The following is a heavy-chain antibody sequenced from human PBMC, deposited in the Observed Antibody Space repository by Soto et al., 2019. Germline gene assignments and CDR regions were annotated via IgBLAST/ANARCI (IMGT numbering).Heavy chain of an antibody. D-gene: IGHD3-3*01. J-gene: IGHJ4*02. CDR2: ISGSGGST. Sequence: EVQLLESGGGLVQPGGSLRLSCAASGFTFSSYAMSWVRQAPGKGLEWVSAISGSGGSTYYADSVKGRFTISRDNSKNTLYLQMNSLRAEDTAVYDCANPPSGTIFGVVTHFDYWGEGTLVTVSS. CDR3: ANPPSGTIFGVVTHFDY. V-gene: IGHV3-23*01. CDR1: GFTFSSYA.